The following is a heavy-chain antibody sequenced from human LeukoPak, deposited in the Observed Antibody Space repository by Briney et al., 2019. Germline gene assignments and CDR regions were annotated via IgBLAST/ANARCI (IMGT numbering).Heavy chain of an antibody. V-gene: IGHV1-24*01. CDR3: AREGLRWGNWFDP. D-gene: IGHD4-23*01. J-gene: IGHJ5*02. CDR2: FDPEEGET. CDR1: GYTLTELS. Sequence: ASVKVSCKVSGYTLTELSMHWVRQAPGKGLEWMGGFDPEEGETIYAQKFQGRVTITADESTSTAYMELSSLRSEDTAVYYCAREGLRWGNWFDPWGQGTLVTVSS.